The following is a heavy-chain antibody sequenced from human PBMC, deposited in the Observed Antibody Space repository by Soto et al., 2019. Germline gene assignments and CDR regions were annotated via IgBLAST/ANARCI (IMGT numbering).Heavy chain of an antibody. J-gene: IGHJ6*02. CDR3: ARRERGLRDYYYYYGMDV. CDR2: MNPNSGNT. CDR1: GYTFTSYD. V-gene: IGHV1-8*01. Sequence: QVQLVQSGAEVKKPGASVKVSCKASGYTFTSYDINWVRQATGQGLEWMGWMNPNSGNTGYAQKFQGRVTMTRNTTISTAYMELSSLRSEDTAVYYCARRERGLRDYYYYYGMDVWGQGTTFTVSS. D-gene: IGHD1-26*01.